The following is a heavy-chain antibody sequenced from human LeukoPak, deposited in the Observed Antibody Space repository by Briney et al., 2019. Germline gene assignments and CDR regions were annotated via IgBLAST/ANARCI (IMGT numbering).Heavy chain of an antibody. J-gene: IGHJ4*02. Sequence: GSLSLTRTVSRVSTSASNYGTGWGSQPPGKGLEWIVSMYYSGSTYYNPSLKSRVTISVDTSKNQFSLKLSSVTAADTAVYYCAIHLARYCTNGVCRYFDYWGQGTVVTVSS. CDR2: MYYSGST. V-gene: IGHV4-39*07. CDR3: AIHLARYCTNGVCRYFDY. D-gene: IGHD2-8*01. CDR1: RVSTSASNYG.